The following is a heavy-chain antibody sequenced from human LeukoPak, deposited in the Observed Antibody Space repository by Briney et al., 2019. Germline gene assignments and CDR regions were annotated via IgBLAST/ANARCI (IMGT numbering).Heavy chain of an antibody. D-gene: IGHD3-3*01. CDR1: GYTFTSYY. CDR2: INPSGGST. V-gene: IGHV1-46*01. J-gene: IGHJ4*02. Sequence: GASVKVSCKASGYTFTSYYMHWVRQAPGQGLEWMGIINPSGGSTSYAQKFQGRVAMTRNTSISTAYMELSSLRSEDTAVYYCARGEFGVVDYWGQGTLVTVSS. CDR3: ARGEFGVVDY.